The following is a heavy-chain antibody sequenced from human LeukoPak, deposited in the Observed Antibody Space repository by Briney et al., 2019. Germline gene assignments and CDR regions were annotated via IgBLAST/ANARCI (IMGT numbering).Heavy chain of an antibody. J-gene: IGHJ5*02. CDR1: GGSISSYY. CDR3: ARIKGYSGGYSWFDP. D-gene: IGHD1-26*01. Sequence: PSETLSLTCTVSGGSISSYYWSWIRQPPGKGLEWIGYIYYSGSTNYNPSLKSRVTISVDTSKNQFSLKLSSVTAADTAVYYCARIKGYSGGYSWFDPWGQGTLVTVSS. V-gene: IGHV4-59*01. CDR2: IYYSGST.